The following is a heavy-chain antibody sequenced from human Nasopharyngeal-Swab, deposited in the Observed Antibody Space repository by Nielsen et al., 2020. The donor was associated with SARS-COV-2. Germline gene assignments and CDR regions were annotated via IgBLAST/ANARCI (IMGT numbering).Heavy chain of an antibody. CDR3: TREGKDYYDSSGYSHFDY. Sequence: GGSLRLSCTASGFTFGDYAMSWFRQAPGKGLEWVGFIRSKAYGGTTEYAASVKGRFTISRDDSKSIAYLQMNSLKTEDTAVYCCTREGKDYYDSSGYSHFDYWGQGTLVTVSS. J-gene: IGHJ4*02. CDR1: GFTFGDYA. D-gene: IGHD3-22*01. CDR2: IRSKAYGGTT. V-gene: IGHV3-49*03.